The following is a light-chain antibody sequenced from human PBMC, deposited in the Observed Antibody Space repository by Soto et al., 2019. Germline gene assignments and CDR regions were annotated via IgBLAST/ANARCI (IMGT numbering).Light chain of an antibody. CDR3: AAWDDSLNGAV. J-gene: IGLJ2*01. V-gene: IGLV1-44*01. Sequence: QSVLTQPPSASGTPGQRVTLSCSGSSSNIGSNAVNWYQQLPGTAPKVLIYSNNQRPSGVPDRFSGSKSGTSASLAISGLQSEDEADYYCAAWDDSLNGAVFGGGTQLTVL. CDR1: SSNIGSNA. CDR2: SNN.